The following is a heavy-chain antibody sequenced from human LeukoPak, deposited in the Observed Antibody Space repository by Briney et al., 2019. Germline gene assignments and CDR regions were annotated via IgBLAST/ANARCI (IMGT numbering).Heavy chain of an antibody. CDR1: GYTFTSYA. D-gene: IGHD4-23*01. CDR2: VNAGNGNT. J-gene: IGHJ5*02. CDR3: ARESDYGGNQLHWFEP. Sequence: ASVKVSCKASGYTFTSYAMHWVRQAPGQRLEWMGWVNAGNGNTKYSQEFQGRVTITRDTSASTAYMELSSLRSEDMAVCYCARESDYGGNQLHWFEPWGQGTMVTVSS. V-gene: IGHV1-3*03.